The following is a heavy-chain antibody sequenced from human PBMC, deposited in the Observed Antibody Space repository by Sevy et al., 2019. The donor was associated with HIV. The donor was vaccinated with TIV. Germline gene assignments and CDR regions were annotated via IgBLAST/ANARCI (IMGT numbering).Heavy chain of an antibody. CDR1: GFTFSSYW. D-gene: IGHD1-26*01. V-gene: IGHV3-7*01. CDR3: ARDRGWELEVYYYYYGMDV. CDR2: IKQDVSEK. J-gene: IGHJ6*02. Sequence: GGSLRLSCAASGFTFSSYWMSWVRQAPGKGLEWVANIKQDVSEKYYVDSVKGRFTISRDNAKNSMYLQMNSLKAEDTAVYYCARDRGWELEVYYYYYGMDVWGQGTTVTVSS.